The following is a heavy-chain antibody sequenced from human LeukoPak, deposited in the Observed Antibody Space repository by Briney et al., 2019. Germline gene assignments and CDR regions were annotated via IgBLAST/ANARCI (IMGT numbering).Heavy chain of an antibody. D-gene: IGHD1/OR15-1a*01. CDR1: GGSISSSSYY. CDR3: ARHQQPSRRGLT. Sequence: SETLSLTCTVSGGSISSSSYYWGWIRQPPGKGLEWIGSIYYSGSTYYNPSLKSRVTISVDTSKNQFSLKLSSVTAADTAVYYCARHQQPSRRGLTWGQGTLVTVSS. CDR2: IYYSGST. J-gene: IGHJ5*02. V-gene: IGHV4-39*01.